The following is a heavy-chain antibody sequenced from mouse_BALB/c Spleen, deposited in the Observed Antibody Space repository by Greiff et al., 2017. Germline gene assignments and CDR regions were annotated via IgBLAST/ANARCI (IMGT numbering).Heavy chain of an antibody. CDR2: INSNGGST. J-gene: IGHJ3*01. CDR1: GFTFSSYG. D-gene: IGHD1-1*01. CDR3: ARGDYYGSSYGFAY. V-gene: IGHV5-6-3*01. Sequence: DVQLVESGGGLVQPGGSLKLSCAASGFTFSSYGMSWVRQTPDKRLELVATINSNGGSTYYPDSVKGRFTISRDNAKNTLYLQMSSLKSEDTAMYYCARGDYYGSSYGFAYWGQGTLVTVSA.